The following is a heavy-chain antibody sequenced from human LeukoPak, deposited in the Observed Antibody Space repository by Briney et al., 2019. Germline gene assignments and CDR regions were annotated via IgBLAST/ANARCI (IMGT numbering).Heavy chain of an antibody. CDR2: INCSCGST. CDR3: AKGDVVVVAATPSWFDP. D-gene: IGHD2-15*01. CDR1: RFTFSSYP. V-gene: IGHV3-23*01. Sequence: PGWSLTLSCPSSRFTFSSYPLSALRQAPCKGLEWVSPINCSCGSTYYAASVKGRFTISRDNSKNTLYLQMNSLRAEDTAVYYCAKGDVVVVAATPSWFDPWGQGTLVTVSS. J-gene: IGHJ5*02.